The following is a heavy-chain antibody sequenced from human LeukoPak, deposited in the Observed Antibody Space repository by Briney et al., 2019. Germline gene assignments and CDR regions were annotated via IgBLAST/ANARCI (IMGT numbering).Heavy chain of an antibody. J-gene: IGHJ4*02. D-gene: IGHD6-13*01. V-gene: IGHV3-7*01. Sequence: GGSLRLSCAAPGFTFSSYWMSWVRQAPGKGLEWVANIKQDGSEKYYVDSVKGRFTISRDNAKNSLYLQMDSLRAEDTAVYYCAREMAAADYWGQGTLVTVSS. CDR2: IKQDGSEK. CDR3: AREMAAADY. CDR1: GFTFSSYW.